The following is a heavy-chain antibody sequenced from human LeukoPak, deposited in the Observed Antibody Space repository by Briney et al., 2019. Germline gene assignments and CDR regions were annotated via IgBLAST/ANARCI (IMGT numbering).Heavy chain of an antibody. D-gene: IGHD1-14*01. CDR1: GYTFTSYD. J-gene: IGHJ4*02. Sequence: ASVKVSCKASGYTFTSYDINWVRQATGQGLEWMGWMNPNSANTGYAQKFQGRVTIGRDTSKSTAYMELSSLRSGDTAVYYCARTLPGGVVDCWGQGTLVTVSS. CDR3: ARTLPGGVVDC. V-gene: IGHV1-8*03. CDR2: MNPNSANT.